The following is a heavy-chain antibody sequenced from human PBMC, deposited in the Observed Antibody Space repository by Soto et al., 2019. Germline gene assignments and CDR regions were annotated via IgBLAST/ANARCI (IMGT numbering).Heavy chain of an antibody. CDR2: ISSSSVYI. CDR1: GFSFSSYS. Sequence: PGGSLRLSCAASGFSFSSYSMNWVRQAPGKGLEWVSSISSSSVYIYYADSVRGRFTISRDNAKNSLYLQMNGLRDEDTAVYYCARGEHCTTGVCKEYDYWGQGTLGTVPQ. J-gene: IGHJ4*02. CDR3: ARGEHCTTGVCKEYDY. D-gene: IGHD2-8*01. V-gene: IGHV3-21*01.